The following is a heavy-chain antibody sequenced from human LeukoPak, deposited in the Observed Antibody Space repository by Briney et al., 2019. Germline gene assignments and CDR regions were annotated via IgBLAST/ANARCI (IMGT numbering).Heavy chain of an antibody. CDR3: ARVPLDIVATITAPGGFDY. CDR1: GGSISSSNW. V-gene: IGHV4-4*02. J-gene: IGHJ4*02. Sequence: PSETLSLTCAVSGGSISSSNWWSWVRQPPGKGLEWIGEIYHSGSTNYNPSLKSRVTISVDKSKNQFSLKLSSVTAADTAVYYCARVPLDIVATITAPGGFDYWGQGTLVTVSS. D-gene: IGHD5-12*01. CDR2: IYHSGST.